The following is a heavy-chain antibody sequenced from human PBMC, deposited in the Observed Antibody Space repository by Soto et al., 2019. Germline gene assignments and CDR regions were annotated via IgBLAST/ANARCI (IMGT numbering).Heavy chain of an antibody. CDR2: MYYSGTS. Sequence: SETLSLPCSVSGASMINYFGSRVRQNPEKGMKWIGYMYYSGTSNYNSSLKSRVTISVDTSKNQFSLKLRSVTAADTATYYCVRSGHSFGGVSWGLGTLVTVSS. V-gene: IGHV4-59*01. J-gene: IGHJ4*02. D-gene: IGHD3-16*01. CDR1: GASMINYF. CDR3: VRSGHSFGGVS.